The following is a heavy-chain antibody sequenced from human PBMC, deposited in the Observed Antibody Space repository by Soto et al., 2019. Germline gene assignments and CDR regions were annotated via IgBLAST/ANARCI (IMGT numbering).Heavy chain of an antibody. V-gene: IGHV4-31*01. CDR3: ATYGSGSYTPTTFDY. CDR1: GGSISSGGYY. Sequence: QVQLQESGPGLVKPSQTLSLTCTVSGGSISSGGYYWSWIRQHPGKGLEWIGYIYYSGSTYYNPSLKRLVTISVATSKDQFSRKLSSVTAADTAVYYCATYGSGSYTPTTFDYWGQGTLVTVSS. D-gene: IGHD3-10*01. J-gene: IGHJ4*02. CDR2: IYYSGST.